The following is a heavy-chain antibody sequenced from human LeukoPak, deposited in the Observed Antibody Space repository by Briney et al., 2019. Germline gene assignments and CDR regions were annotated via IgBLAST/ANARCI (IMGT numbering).Heavy chain of an antibody. CDR2: IYPGDSDT. CDR1: GYSFTSYW. Sequence: TRGESLKISCKGSGYSFTSYWIAWVRQMPGKGLEWMGIIYPGDSDTRYSPSLQGQVTISVDKSVSAAYLQWSSLKLSDTAMYYCASPPTRECSSISCPLSYWGQGTLVTVSS. J-gene: IGHJ4*02. V-gene: IGHV5-51*01. CDR3: ASPPTRECSSISCPLSY. D-gene: IGHD2-2*01.